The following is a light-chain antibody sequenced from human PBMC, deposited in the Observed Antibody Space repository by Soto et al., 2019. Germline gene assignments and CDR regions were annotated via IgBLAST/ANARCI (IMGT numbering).Light chain of an antibody. V-gene: IGKV3-15*01. CDR1: QSVSSN. CDR3: KQYNNWPRT. Sequence: EIVMTQSPATLSVSPGERATLSCRASQSVSSNLAWYQQKPGQAPRLLIYGASTRATGIPARFSGSGSGTEFTLTISSLLSEDFAVYYCKQYNNWPRTFGQWTKVDIK. CDR2: GAS. J-gene: IGKJ1*01.